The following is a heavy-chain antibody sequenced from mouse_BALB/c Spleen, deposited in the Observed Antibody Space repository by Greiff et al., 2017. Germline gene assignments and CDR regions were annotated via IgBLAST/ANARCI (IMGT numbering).Heavy chain of an antibody. Sequence: VMLVESGPGLVAPSQSLSITCTVSGFSLTSYGVHWVRQPPGKGLEWLGVIWAGGSTNYNSALMSRLSISKDNSKSQVFLKMNSLQTDDTAMYYCARSPPMITTAWFAYWGQGTLVTVSA. CDR2: IWAGGST. J-gene: IGHJ3*01. D-gene: IGHD2-4*01. CDR3: ARSPPMITTAWFAY. V-gene: IGHV2-9*02. CDR1: GFSLTSYG.